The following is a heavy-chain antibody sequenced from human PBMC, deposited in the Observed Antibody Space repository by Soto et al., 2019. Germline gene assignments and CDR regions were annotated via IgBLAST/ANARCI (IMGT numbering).Heavy chain of an antibody. Sequence: GESLKISCKGYGYSFTKYWIGWVRQMPGKGLEWMGIIYPGDSDTGYSPSFQGQVTMSADKSISTAYLHWSTLKASDTAMYYCARGIGTVYYDSSGLDFWGQGTLVTVSS. D-gene: IGHD3-22*01. CDR2: IYPGDSDT. CDR1: GYSFTKYW. J-gene: IGHJ4*02. V-gene: IGHV5-51*01. CDR3: ARGIGTVYYDSSGLDF.